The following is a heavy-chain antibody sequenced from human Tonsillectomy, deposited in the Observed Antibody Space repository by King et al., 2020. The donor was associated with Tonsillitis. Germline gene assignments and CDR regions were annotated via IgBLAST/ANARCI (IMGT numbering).Heavy chain of an antibody. CDR3: ARAGNYRFDF. D-gene: IGHD1-7*01. V-gene: IGHV3-74*01. J-gene: IGHJ4*02. CDR1: GFTFSNSW. CDR2: MNADGSTI. Sequence: VQLVESGGALVQPGGSLRVSCAASGFTFSNSWMHWVRQAPGKGLVWVSRMNADGSTINYADSVKGRFTISRDNAKNTLYLQMNSLRVEDTAVYYCARAGNYRFDFWGQGTLVTVSS.